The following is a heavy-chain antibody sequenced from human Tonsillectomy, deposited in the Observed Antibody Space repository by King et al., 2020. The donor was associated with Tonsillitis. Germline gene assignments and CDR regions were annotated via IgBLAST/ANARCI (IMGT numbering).Heavy chain of an antibody. V-gene: IGHV1-69*01. CDR1: GGTFSSYT. J-gene: IGHJ5*02. CDR2: IIPIFDTA. CDR3: ARGAAAPGSWVDP. Sequence: QVQLVESGAEVKKPGSSVKVSCKASGGTFSSYTINWVRQAPGQGLEWMGGIIPIFDTAHYDLKFQGRVIITADESTSTAYMELSSLRSDDTAMYYCARGAAAPGSWVDPWGQGTPVIVSS. D-gene: IGHD6-13*01.